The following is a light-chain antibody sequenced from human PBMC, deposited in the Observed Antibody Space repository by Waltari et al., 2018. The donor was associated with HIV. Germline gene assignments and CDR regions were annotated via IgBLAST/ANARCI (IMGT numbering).Light chain of an antibody. J-gene: IGLJ2*01. CDR1: DSNLGRNY. CDR3: AVWDDSLTGVI. Sequence: QSVLTQPPSASGTPGQRVSISYSGSDSNLGRNYVYWYQQVAGTAPKLLIYRDNQRPSGVSDRFSGSKSGSSASLAISGLRSEDEAAYFCAVWDDSLTGVIFGGKTKLTVL. V-gene: IGLV1-47*01. CDR2: RDN.